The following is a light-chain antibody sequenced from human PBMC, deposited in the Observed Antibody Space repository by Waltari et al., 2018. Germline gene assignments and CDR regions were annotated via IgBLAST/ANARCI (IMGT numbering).Light chain of an antibody. Sequence: EIVMTQFPATLSLAPGERATRSCRASQSVTANLAWYQQKPGQAPRFLIYGVSFRATDIPARFSGSGSGTDFTLTISSLQSEDFATYYCQHYNNWPLTFGGGTKVEIK. CDR2: GVS. J-gene: IGKJ4*01. CDR1: QSVTAN. CDR3: QHYNNWPLT. V-gene: IGKV3-15*01.